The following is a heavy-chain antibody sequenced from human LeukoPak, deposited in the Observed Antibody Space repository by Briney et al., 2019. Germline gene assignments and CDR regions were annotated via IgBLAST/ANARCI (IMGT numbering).Heavy chain of an antibody. CDR1: GISLNNYG. CDR2: ISERGGST. V-gene: IGHV3-23*01. CDR3: AKRGVVIRGVLVIGYHQEAYHYDF. D-gene: IGHD3-10*01. Sequence: GGSLRLSCVVSGISLNNYGMSWVRQAPGKGLEWVSYISERGGSTTYADSVKGRFTISRDTSLNTLYLQMNNLRAEDTAVYFCAKRGVVIRGVLVIGYHQEAYHYDFWGQGVLVTVSS. J-gene: IGHJ4*02.